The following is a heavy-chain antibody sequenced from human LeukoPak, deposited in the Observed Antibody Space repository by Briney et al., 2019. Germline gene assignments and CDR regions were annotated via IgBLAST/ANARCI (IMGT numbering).Heavy chain of an antibody. J-gene: IGHJ5*02. D-gene: IGHD6-6*01. CDR2: IIPIFGTA. CDR3: ARDIGGGRGSIAARHPYNWFDP. Sequence: SVTVSFKASGGTFSSYAISWVRQAPGQGLEWMGGIIPIFGTANYAQKFQGRVTITTDEATSTAYMELSSLRSEDTAVYYCARDIGGGRGSIAARHPYNWFDPWGQGTLVTVSS. V-gene: IGHV1-69*05. CDR1: GGTFSSYA.